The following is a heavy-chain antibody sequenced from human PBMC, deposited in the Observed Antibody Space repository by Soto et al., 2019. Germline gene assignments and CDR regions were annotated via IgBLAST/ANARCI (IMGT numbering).Heavy chain of an antibody. D-gene: IGHD3-3*01. CDR2: ISYDGSNK. Sequence: GGSLRLSCAASGFTFSSYGMHWVRQAPGKGLEWVAVISYDGSNKYYADSVKGRFTISRDNSKNTLYLQMNSLRAEYTAVYYCAKKYYDFWSGYYSLWAFDIWGQGTMVTVSS. CDR3: AKKYYDFWSGYYSLWAFDI. V-gene: IGHV3-30*18. CDR1: GFTFSSYG. J-gene: IGHJ3*02.